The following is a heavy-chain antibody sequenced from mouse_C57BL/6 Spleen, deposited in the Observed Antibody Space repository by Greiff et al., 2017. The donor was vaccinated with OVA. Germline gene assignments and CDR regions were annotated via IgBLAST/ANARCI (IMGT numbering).Heavy chain of an antibody. J-gene: IGHJ4*01. Sequence: VMLVESGPGLVAPSQSLSITCTVSGFSLTSYGVHWVRQPPGKGLEWLVVIWSDGSTTYNSALKSRLSISKDKSKSQVFLKMNSLQTDDTAMYYCARQHYSNPYYYAMDYWGQGTSVTVSS. CDR2: IWSDGST. CDR1: GFSLTSYG. CDR3: ARQHYSNPYYYAMDY. D-gene: IGHD2-5*01. V-gene: IGHV2-6-1*01.